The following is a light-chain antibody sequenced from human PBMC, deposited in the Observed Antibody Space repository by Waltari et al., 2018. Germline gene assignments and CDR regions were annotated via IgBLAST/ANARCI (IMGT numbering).Light chain of an antibody. CDR2: DNC. CDR3: ATWDNSLTAVV. Sequence: QSVLTQPPSVSAPPGQKVTISCSGSSSNIGNYLVSWYHQLPGATPKLLIYDNCKRPAGFPDRFSASKSGTSATLDITGLQIGDEADYYCATWDNSLTAVVFGGGTKVTVL. J-gene: IGLJ2*01. CDR1: SSNIGNYL. V-gene: IGLV1-51*01.